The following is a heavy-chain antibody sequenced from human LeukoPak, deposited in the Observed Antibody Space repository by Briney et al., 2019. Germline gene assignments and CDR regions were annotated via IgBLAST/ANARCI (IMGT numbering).Heavy chain of an antibody. J-gene: IGHJ4*02. CDR3: ARSRYCSSTNCPFDY. CDR2: IIPIFGTA. D-gene: IGHD2-2*01. V-gene: IGHV1-69*06. CDR1: GGAFSSYA. Sequence: ASVKVSCKASGGAFSSYAISWVRQAPGQGLEWMGGIIPIFGTANYAQKFQGRVTITADKSTSTAYMELSSLRSEDTAVYYCARSRYCSSTNCPFDYWGQGTLVTVSS.